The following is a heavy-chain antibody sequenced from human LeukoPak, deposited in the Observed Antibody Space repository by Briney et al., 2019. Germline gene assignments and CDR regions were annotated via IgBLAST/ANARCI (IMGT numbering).Heavy chain of an antibody. D-gene: IGHD2-21*01. J-gene: IGHJ3*02. CDR2: ISSSSSYI. CDR3: VRHIVVVIAIKDDAFDI. Sequence: PGGSLRLSCAASGFTFSSYSMKWVRQAPGKGLEWVSSISSSSSYIYYADSVKGRFTISRDNAKNSLYLQMNSLRAEDTAVYYCVRHIVVVIAIKDDAFDIWGQGTMVTVSS. V-gene: IGHV3-21*01. CDR1: GFTFSSYS.